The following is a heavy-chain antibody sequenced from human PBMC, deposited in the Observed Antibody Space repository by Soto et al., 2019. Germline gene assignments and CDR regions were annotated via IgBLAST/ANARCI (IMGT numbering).Heavy chain of an antibody. V-gene: IGHV4-59*01. CDR2: LYYGRSA. CDR3: ALRSMAVVPEY. Sequence: TSETLSLTCTVSGVSLNTYYWSWIRQPPGKGLESIGYLYYGRSANYNPSLKSRVTLSVDTSTNQCSLTLSSMTAADTAVYYCALRSMAVVPEYWGQGTLVNVSS. D-gene: IGHD3-22*01. J-gene: IGHJ4*02. CDR1: GVSLNTYY.